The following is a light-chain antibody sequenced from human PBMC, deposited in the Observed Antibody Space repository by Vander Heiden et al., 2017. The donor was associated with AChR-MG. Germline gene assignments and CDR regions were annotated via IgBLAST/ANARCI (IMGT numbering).Light chain of an antibody. Sequence: DIVMTQSPDSLAVSLGERATINCKSSQSVLYSSNNKNYLAWYQQEPGQPPKLLIYWASTRESGVPVRFSGSGSGTDFTLTISSLQAEDVAVYYCQQYYSTPWTFGQGTKVEIK. CDR2: WAS. J-gene: IGKJ1*01. CDR1: QSVLYSSNNKNY. V-gene: IGKV4-1*01. CDR3: QQYYSTPWT.